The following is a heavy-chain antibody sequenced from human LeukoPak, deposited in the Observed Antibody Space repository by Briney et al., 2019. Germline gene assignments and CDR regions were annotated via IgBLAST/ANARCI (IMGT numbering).Heavy chain of an antibody. CDR1: GFTFSTYS. CDR2: ISSSSRTI. J-gene: IGHJ6*02. V-gene: IGHV3-48*01. CDR3: ARNNGMDV. Sequence: GGSLRLSCAASGFTFSTYSMNWVRQAPGKGLEWISYISSSSRTIYYADSVKGRFTISRDNAKNSLYLQMNSLRAEDTALYHCARNNGMDVWGQGTTVIVSS.